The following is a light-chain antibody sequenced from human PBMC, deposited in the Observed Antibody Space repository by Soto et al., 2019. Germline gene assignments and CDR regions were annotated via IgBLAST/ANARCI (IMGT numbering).Light chain of an antibody. Sequence: VLKQSAGTLSLSPGERATLSCRAIQSVSSSYLAWYQQKPGQAPRLLIYGASSRATGIPARFSGSGSGTDFTLTISRLEPEDFAVYYCQQYGSSPGWTFGQGTKVDIK. CDR3: QQYGSSPGWT. V-gene: IGKV3-20*01. CDR1: QSVSSSY. CDR2: GAS. J-gene: IGKJ1*01.